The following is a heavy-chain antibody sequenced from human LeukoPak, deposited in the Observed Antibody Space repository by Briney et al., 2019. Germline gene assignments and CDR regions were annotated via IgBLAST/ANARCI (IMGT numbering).Heavy chain of an antibody. D-gene: IGHD1-26*01. J-gene: IGHJ6*02. CDR1: GGSFSGYY. Sequence: SETLSLTCAVYGGSFSGYYWSWIRQPPGKGLEWIGEINHSGSTNYNPSLKSRVTISVDTSKNQFSLKLSSVTAADTAVYYCASEDPSGSLLSLYYYYGMDVWGQGTTVTVSS. CDR3: ASEDPSGSLLSLYYYYGMDV. CDR2: INHSGST. V-gene: IGHV4-34*01.